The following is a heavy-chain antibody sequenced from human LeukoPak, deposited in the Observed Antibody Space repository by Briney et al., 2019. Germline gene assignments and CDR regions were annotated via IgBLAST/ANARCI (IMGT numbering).Heavy chain of an antibody. CDR3: ARGVNLDY. CDR1: GGSFSGYY. D-gene: IGHD1-14*01. CDR2: TNHSGST. Sequence: SETLSLTCAVYGGSFSGYYWSWIRQPPGKGLEWIGETNHSGSTNYNPSLKSRVTISVDTSKNQFSLKLSSVTAADTAVYYCARGVNLDYWGQGTLVTVSS. J-gene: IGHJ4*02. V-gene: IGHV4-34*01.